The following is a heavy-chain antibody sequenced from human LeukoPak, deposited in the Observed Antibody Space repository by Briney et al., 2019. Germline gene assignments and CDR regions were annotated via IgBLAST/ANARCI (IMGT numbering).Heavy chain of an antibody. J-gene: IGHJ4*02. CDR1: GFTFSTYS. CDR3: ARVEGGFDS. V-gene: IGHV3-48*01. D-gene: IGHD3-16*01. CDR2: ISTSSSTI. Sequence: GGSLRLSCAGSGFTFSTYSMNWVRQAPGKGLEGISYISTSSSTIYYADSAKGRFTISRDNAKNSLYLQMNSLRAEDTAVYYCARVEGGFDSWGQGTLVTVSS.